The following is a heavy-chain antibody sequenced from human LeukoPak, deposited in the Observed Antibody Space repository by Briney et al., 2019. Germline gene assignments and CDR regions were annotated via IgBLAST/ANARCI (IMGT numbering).Heavy chain of an antibody. Sequence: AESLKISCKGSGSGYSFANFWIGWGRQMPGKGLGWMGIIYPGDSDTRYSPFFGRQVTFSADTSISTAFLQWSSLRASDTAMYFCARRSGSYFNFWGQGTQVIVSS. CDR3: ARRSGSYFNF. V-gene: IGHV5-51*01. J-gene: IGHJ4*02. CDR1: GYSFANFW. D-gene: IGHD1-26*01. CDR2: IYPGDSDT.